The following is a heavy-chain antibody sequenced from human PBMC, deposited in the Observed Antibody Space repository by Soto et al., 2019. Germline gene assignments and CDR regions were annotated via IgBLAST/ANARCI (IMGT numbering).Heavy chain of an antibody. CDR1: GGAFSGYY. CDR2: INHSGST. V-gene: IGHV4-34*01. Sequence: QVQLQQWGAGLLKPSETLSLTCAVYGGAFSGYYWSWIRQPPGKGLEWIGEINHSGSTNYNPSLKSRVTISVDTSKNQFSLKLSSVTAADTAVYYCAREGRLSNWFDPCGQGTLVTVSS. J-gene: IGHJ5*02. CDR3: AREGRLSNWFDP. D-gene: IGHD6-6*01.